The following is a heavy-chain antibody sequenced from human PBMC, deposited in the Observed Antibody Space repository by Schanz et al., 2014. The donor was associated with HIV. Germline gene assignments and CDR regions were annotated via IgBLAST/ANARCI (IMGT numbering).Heavy chain of an antibody. V-gene: IGHV3-33*03. D-gene: IGHD2-2*01. J-gene: IGHJ4*02. CDR1: GFTFSRYG. CDR2: IWYDGSKK. Sequence: QVKLVESGGGVVQPGRSLRLSCAASGFTFSRYGMHWVRQSPGKGLEWVAVIWYDGSKKYYADSVKGRFTISRDRSKNTLYLQMNSLRSEDTAVYYCAKVGRIYSTTWIDYWGQGTLVTVSS. CDR3: AKVGRIYSTTWIDY.